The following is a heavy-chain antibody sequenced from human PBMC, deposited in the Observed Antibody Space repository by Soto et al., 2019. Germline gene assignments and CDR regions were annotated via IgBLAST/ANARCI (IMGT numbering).Heavy chain of an antibody. V-gene: IGHV1-8*01. CDR2: MNPNSGNT. CDR3: ARGGQYGSGSYRYYYYGMDV. Sequence: ASVKVSCKASGYTFTTYDINWVRQATGQGLEWMGWMNPNSGNTGYAQKFQGRVTMTRNTSISTAYMELSSLRSEDTAVYYCARGGQYGSGSYRYYYYGMDVWGQGTTVTVSS. J-gene: IGHJ6*02. D-gene: IGHD3-10*01. CDR1: GYTFTTYD.